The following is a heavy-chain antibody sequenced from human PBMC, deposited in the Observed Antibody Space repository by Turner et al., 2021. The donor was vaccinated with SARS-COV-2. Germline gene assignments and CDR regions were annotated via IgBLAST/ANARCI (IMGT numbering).Heavy chain of an antibody. CDR2: IIPILGRT. Sequence: QVQLVQSGAEVKKPGSSAQVSCKASAGTFSTYTISWVRQAPGQGLEWMGRIIPILGRTTYAQKFQGRVTITADKSTSTAYMGLSSLRSEDTAVYYCARDEEGIAAAYYYAMDVWGQGTTVTVSS. V-gene: IGHV1-69*08. D-gene: IGHD6-13*01. CDR3: ARDEEGIAAAYYYAMDV. J-gene: IGHJ6*02. CDR1: AGTFSTYT.